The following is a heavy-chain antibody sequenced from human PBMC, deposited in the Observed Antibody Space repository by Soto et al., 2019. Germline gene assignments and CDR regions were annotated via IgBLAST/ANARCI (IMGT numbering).Heavy chain of an antibody. Sequence: QVQLVQSGAEVVKPGASVRVSCKTSGHTFSSYGFSWVRQAPGQGLEWMGWISAYNGNTNYAQKFQGRVTVTTDTSTSTAYMELRNLRSDDTAVYYCARALYCSGGSCYFDHWGQGTLVTVSS. CDR1: GHTFSSYG. J-gene: IGHJ4*02. V-gene: IGHV1-18*01. CDR2: ISAYNGNT. D-gene: IGHD2-15*01. CDR3: ARALYCSGGSCYFDH.